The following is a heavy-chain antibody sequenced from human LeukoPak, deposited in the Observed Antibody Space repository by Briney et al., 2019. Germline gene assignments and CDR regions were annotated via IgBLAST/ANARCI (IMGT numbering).Heavy chain of an antibody. CDR1: GFPFSSYG. V-gene: IGHV3-30*02. Sequence: HPGGSLRLSCKASGFPFSSYGMQWVRQAPGKGLEWVACITYDENIKYYADSVKGRFTISRDNSENTLYLQMNSLRAEDTAVYYCAKENTRDGYGHFHHWGQGTLVTVSS. CDR3: AKENTRDGYGHFHH. D-gene: IGHD5-24*01. J-gene: IGHJ1*01. CDR2: ITYDENIK.